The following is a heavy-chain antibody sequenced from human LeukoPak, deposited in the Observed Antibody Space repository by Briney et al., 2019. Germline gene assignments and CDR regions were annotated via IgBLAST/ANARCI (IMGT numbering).Heavy chain of an antibody. CDR3: ARYIVVVVAASQQDAFDI. V-gene: IGHV4-34*01. D-gene: IGHD2-15*01. J-gene: IGHJ3*02. Sequence: PSETLSLTCAVYGGSFSGYYWSWIRQPPGKGLEWIGEINHSGSTNYNPSLKSRVTISVDTSKNQFSLKLSSVTAADTAVYYCARYIVVVVAASQQDAFDIWGQGTMVTVSS. CDR2: INHSGST. CDR1: GGSFSGYY.